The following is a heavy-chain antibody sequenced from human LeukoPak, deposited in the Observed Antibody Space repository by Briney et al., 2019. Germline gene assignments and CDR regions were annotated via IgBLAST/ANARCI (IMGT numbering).Heavy chain of an antibody. V-gene: IGHV3-20*04. Sequence: GGSLRLSXAASGFTFDDYGMSWVGQAPGKGLEWVSGINWNGGSTCYADSVKGRFTISRDNAKNSLYLQMNSLRAEDTALYYSARYGSYYGDYFDYWGQGTLVTVSS. CDR2: INWNGGST. CDR3: ARYGSYYGDYFDY. D-gene: IGHD1-26*01. CDR1: GFTFDDYG. J-gene: IGHJ4*02.